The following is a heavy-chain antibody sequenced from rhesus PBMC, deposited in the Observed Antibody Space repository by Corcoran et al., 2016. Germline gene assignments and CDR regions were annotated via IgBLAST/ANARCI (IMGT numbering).Heavy chain of an antibody. D-gene: IGHD3-16*01. J-gene: IGHJ4*01. CDR1: GYTFTSYS. Sequence: QVQLVQSGAEVKKPGASVKLSCKASGYTFTSYSINWVRQAPGQGLEWMGWSNPTKGNTGTEQKYQGRVTMTRDTSTSTAYMELSSLRSEDTAVYYCASRSSGSYYDYWGQGVLVTVSS. V-gene: IGHV1-200*01. CDR3: ASRSSGSYYDY. CDR2: SNPTKGNT.